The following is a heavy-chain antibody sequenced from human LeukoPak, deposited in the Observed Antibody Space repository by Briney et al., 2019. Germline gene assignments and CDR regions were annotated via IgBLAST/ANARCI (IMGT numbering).Heavy chain of an antibody. CDR1: GGSFSGYY. CDR2: INHSGST. D-gene: IGHD6-6*01. V-gene: IGHV4-34*01. Sequence: PSETLSLTCAVYGGSFSGYYWSWTRQPPGKGLEWIGEINHSGSTNYNPSLKSRVTISVDTSKNQFSLKLSSVTAADTAVYYCARQRIAARANFDYWGQGTLVTVSS. CDR3: ARQRIAARANFDY. J-gene: IGHJ4*02.